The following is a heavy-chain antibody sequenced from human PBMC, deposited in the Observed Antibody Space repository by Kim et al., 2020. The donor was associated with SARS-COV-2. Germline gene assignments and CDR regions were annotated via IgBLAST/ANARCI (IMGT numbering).Heavy chain of an antibody. CDR2: NR. Sequence: NRTYAQGFTGRFVFSLDTSVSTAYLQISSLKAEDTAVYYCARELVGATDYWGQGTLVTVSS. CDR3: ARELVGATDY. D-gene: IGHD1-26*01. J-gene: IGHJ4*02. V-gene: IGHV7-4-1*02.